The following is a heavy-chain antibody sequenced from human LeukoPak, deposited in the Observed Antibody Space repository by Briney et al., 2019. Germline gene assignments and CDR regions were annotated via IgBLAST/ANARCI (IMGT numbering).Heavy chain of an antibody. Sequence: GGSLRLSCAASGFTFSSYGMHWVRQAPGKGLEWVAFIRYDGGNKYYADSVKGRFTISRDNSKNTLYLQMNSLRAEDTAVYYCAKDASAMVKNDAFDIWGQGTMVTVSS. CDR1: GFTFSSYG. CDR2: IRYDGGNK. D-gene: IGHD5-18*01. CDR3: AKDASAMVKNDAFDI. V-gene: IGHV3-30*02. J-gene: IGHJ3*02.